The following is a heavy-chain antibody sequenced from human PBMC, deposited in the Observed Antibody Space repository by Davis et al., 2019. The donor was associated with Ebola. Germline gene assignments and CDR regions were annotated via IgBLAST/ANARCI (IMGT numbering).Heavy chain of an antibody. J-gene: IGHJ2*01. CDR2: ISSGGHDT. CDR1: GFTFRSHR. CDR3: AKDAEDGSGNWFFDF. V-gene: IGHV3-48*02. D-gene: IGHD5-24*01. Sequence: PGGSLRLSCGASGFTFRSHRMNWVRQAPGKGLEWIAFISSGGHDTYYADSVRGRFTISRDNAKNLLYLQLNSLRDEDTALYYCAKDAEDGSGNWFFDFRGRGALVTVSS.